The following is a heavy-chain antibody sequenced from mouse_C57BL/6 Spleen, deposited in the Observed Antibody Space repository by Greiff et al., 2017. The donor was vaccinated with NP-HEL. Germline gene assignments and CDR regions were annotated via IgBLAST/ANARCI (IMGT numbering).Heavy chain of an antibody. J-gene: IGHJ2*01. V-gene: IGHV5-4*01. CDR1: GFTFSSYA. CDR3: ARDPRYGSSPFDY. CDR2: ISDGGSYT. Sequence: DVQLVESGGGLVKPGGSLKLSCAASGFTFSSYAMSWVRQTPEKRLEWVATISDGGSYTYYPDNVKGRFTISRDNAKNNLYLQMSHLKSEDTAMYYCARDPRYGSSPFDYWGQGTTLTVSS. D-gene: IGHD1-1*01.